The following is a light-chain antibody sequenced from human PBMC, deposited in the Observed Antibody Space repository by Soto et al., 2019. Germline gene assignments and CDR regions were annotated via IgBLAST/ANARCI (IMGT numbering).Light chain of an antibody. CDR3: CSYARSSTYV. V-gene: IGLV2-23*01. CDR1: SGDVGSYNL. CDR2: EGS. J-gene: IGLJ1*01. Sequence: QSALTQPASVSGSPGQSITISCTGTSGDVGSYNLVSWNQQHPGKAPKLMIYEGSKRPSGVSNRFSGSKSGSTASLTISGLQAEDEADYYCCSYARSSTYVFGSGTKLTVL.